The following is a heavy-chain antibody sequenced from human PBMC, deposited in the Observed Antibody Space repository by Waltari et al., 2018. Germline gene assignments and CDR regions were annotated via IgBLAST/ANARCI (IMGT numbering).Heavy chain of an antibody. Sequence: QVQLVQSGAEVKKPGASVRISCKISGYSLTDLSVHWVRQAPGKGLEWMGGFGPEEAKTLVAQRFQGRGTMTEETSPETAYMELSSLSSEDTAVYFCAAKEAWGNRAFDYWGQGTLVTVSS. CDR1: GYSLTDLS. J-gene: IGHJ4*02. CDR2: FGPEEAKT. D-gene: IGHD7-27*01. V-gene: IGHV1-24*01. CDR3: AAKEAWGNRAFDY.